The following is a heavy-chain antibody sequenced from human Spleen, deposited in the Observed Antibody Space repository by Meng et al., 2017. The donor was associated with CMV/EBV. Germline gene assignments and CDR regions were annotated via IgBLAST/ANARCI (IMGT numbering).Heavy chain of an antibody. Sequence: GESLKISCAASEFTFSNYAMSWVRQAPGKGLEWVANIKQDGSEKYYVDSVKGRFTISRDNAKNSLYLQMNSLRAEDTAVYYCAREVIAARRGAIDYWGQGTLVTVSS. CDR1: EFTFSNYA. V-gene: IGHV3-7*01. CDR2: IKQDGSEK. D-gene: IGHD6-6*01. J-gene: IGHJ4*02. CDR3: AREVIAARRGAIDY.